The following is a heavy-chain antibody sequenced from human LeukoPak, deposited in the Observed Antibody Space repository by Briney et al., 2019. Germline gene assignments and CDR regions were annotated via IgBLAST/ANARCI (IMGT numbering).Heavy chain of an antibody. J-gene: IGHJ5*02. CDR2: IHYSGST. CDR3: ARGGGHCSCGNCYSLWFDP. CDR1: GGSISSGDYY. D-gene: IGHD2-15*01. V-gene: IGHV4-30-4*01. Sequence: SQTLSLTCTVSGGSISSGDYYWSWIRQPPGTGLEWIGYIHYSGSTYYGPFLKSRVTMSVDTSQNQFSLKLSSVTAADTAVYYCARGGGHCSCGNCYSLWFDPWGQGTLVTVSS.